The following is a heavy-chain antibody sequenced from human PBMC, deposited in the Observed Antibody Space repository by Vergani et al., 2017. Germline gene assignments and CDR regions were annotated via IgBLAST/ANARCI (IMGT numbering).Heavy chain of an antibody. CDR3: AKEGGGYCSSTSCYYFDY. CDR1: GFTFSSYA. V-gene: IGHV3-23*01. CDR2: ISGSGGST. D-gene: IGHD2-2*01. Sequence: EVQLLESGGGLVQPGGSLRLSCAASGFTFSSYAMSWVRQAPGKGLEWVSAISGSGGSTYYADSVKGRFTISRDNSKNTLYLQMNSLRAEDTAVYYCAKEGGGYCSSTSCYYFDYWGQGTLVTVSS. J-gene: IGHJ4*02.